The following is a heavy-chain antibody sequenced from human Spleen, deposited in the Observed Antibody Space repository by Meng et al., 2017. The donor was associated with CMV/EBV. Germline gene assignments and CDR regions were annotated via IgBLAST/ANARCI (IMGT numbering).Heavy chain of an antibody. J-gene: IGHJ4*02. CDR1: GVCIGSSNC. CDR2: IYHSGST. Sequence: CADSGVCIGSSNCWSWVRQPPGKGLEWIGSIYHSGSTNHDASLKSRVTISVDKSKTQFSPKLSCVTAAATAVYYCTRDRADGSSWLYWGQGTLVTVSS. CDR3: TRDRADGSSWLY. D-gene: IGHD1-26*01. V-gene: IGHV4-4*02.